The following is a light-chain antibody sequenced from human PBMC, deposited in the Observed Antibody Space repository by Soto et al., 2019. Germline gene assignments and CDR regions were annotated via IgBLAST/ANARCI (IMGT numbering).Light chain of an antibody. V-gene: IGKV3-11*01. Sequence: EIVLTQSPATLSLSPGERATLSCRASQTISSYLLWYQQKPGQAPRLLIYDAFNRATGIPARFSGSGSETDFTLTISSLEPEDFAVYYCQHRMNWPLTFGKGTRLEIK. CDR2: DAF. J-gene: IGKJ5*01. CDR3: QHRMNWPLT. CDR1: QTISSY.